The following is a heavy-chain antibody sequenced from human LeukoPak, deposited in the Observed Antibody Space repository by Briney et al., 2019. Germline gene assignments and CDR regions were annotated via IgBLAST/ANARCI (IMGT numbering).Heavy chain of an antibody. J-gene: IGHJ4*02. V-gene: IGHV4/OR15-8*03. CDR3: ATYFYGDYASYYFDF. Sequence: SETLSLTCAVSGAPMSGSHWWSWARQPPGKGPEWIGEIHLGGTTNYSPALKSRFRMSVDKSKIQFSLEVRSVTAADTAIYYCATYFYGDYASYYFDFWGQGTLVTVSS. D-gene: IGHD4-17*01. CDR1: GAPMSGSHW. CDR2: IHLGGTT.